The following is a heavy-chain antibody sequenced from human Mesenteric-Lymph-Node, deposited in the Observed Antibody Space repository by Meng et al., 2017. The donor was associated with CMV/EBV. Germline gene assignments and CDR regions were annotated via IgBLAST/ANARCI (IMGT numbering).Heavy chain of an antibody. D-gene: IGHD3-3*01. Sequence: ASVKVSCKASGYTFTTYGITWVRQAPGRGLEWMGWISAYNGNTKYAQKLQGRVTMTTDTSTSTAYMELTSLRSDDTAVYYCARDNTRSGYLGNFWGQGTLVTVSS. V-gene: IGHV1-18*01. J-gene: IGHJ4*02. CDR1: GYTFTTYG. CDR2: ISAYNGNT. CDR3: ARDNTRSGYLGNF.